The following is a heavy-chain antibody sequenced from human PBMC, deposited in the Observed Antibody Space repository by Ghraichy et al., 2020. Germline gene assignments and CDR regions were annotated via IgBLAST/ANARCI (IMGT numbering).Heavy chain of an antibody. V-gene: IGHV2-70*01. CDR1: GFSLSTSGMC. CDR3: ARIRDIVRPEYYFDY. D-gene: IGHD5-12*01. Sequence: QTLSLTCTFSGFSLSTSGMCVSWIRQPPGKALEWLALIDWDDDKYYSTSLKTRLTISKDTSKNQVVLTMTNMDPVDTATYYCARIRDIVRPEYYFDYWGQGTLVTVSS. CDR2: IDWDDDK. J-gene: IGHJ4*02.